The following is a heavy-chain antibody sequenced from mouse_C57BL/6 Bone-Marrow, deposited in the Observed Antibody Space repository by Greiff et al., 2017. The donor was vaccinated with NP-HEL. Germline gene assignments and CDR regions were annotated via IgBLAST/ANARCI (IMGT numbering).Heavy chain of an antibody. J-gene: IGHJ4*01. D-gene: IGHD2-1*01. CDR3: AKDGNPYYYAMDY. CDR1: GFTFSDYG. V-gene: IGHV5-17*01. Sequence: EVKLMESGGGLVKPGGSLKLSCAASGFTFSDYGMHWVRQAPEKGLEWVANISSGSSTIYYADTVKGRFTISRDNAKNTLFLQMTSLRSEDTAMYYCAKDGNPYYYAMDYWGQGTSVTVSS. CDR2: ISSGSSTI.